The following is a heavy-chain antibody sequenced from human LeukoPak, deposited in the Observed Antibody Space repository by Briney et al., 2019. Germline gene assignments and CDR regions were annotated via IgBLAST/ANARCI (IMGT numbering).Heavy chain of an antibody. J-gene: IGHJ4*02. Sequence: SGGSLRLSCAASGFTFSTYAMHWVRQAPGKGLEWVSFIRYDGNNKYYGDSVKGRFTISRDNSKNTLYLQMNSLRAEDTAVYYCARDYWYFDYWGQGTLVTVSS. V-gene: IGHV3-30*02. D-gene: IGHD2-15*01. CDR2: IRYDGNNK. CDR3: ARDYWYFDY. CDR1: GFTFSTYA.